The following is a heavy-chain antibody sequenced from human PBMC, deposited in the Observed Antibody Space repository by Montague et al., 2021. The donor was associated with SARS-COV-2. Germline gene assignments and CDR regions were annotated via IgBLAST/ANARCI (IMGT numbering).Heavy chain of an antibody. J-gene: IGHJ6*02. CDR3: ARVGVGTMVRGVIPAYYFYCMDV. D-gene: IGHD3-10*01. V-gene: IGHV4-61*02. CDR1: GGSISSGSYY. CDR2: IYTSGST. Sequence: TLSLTCTVPGGSISSGSYYWSWIRQPAGKGLEWIGRIYTSGSTNYNPSLKSRVTISVDTSKNQFSLRLSSVTAADTAVYYCARVGVGTMVRGVIPAYYFYCMDVWGQGTTVTVSS.